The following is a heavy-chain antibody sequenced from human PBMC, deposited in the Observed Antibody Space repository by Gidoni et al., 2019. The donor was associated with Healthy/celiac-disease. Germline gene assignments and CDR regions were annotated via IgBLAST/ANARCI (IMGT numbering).Heavy chain of an antibody. Sequence: EVQLVESGGGLVKPGGSLRLSCAASGFPFSSYSMNWVRQAPGKGLEWGSSISSSSSYIYYADSVKGRFTISRDNAKNSLYLQMNSLRAEDTAVYYCARDSSSWYGYYYYYGMDVWGQGTTVTVSS. CDR2: ISSSSSYI. J-gene: IGHJ6*02. V-gene: IGHV3-21*01. CDR3: ARDSSSWYGYYYYYGMDV. CDR1: GFPFSSYS. D-gene: IGHD6-13*01.